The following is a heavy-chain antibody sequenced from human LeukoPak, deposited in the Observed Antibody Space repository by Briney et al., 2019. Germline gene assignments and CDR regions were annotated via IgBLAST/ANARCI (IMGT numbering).Heavy chain of an antibody. D-gene: IGHD2-2*01. J-gene: IGHJ5*02. CDR2: IIPIFGTA. Sequence: GSSVKVSCKASGGTFSSYAISWVRQAPGQGLEWMGGIIPIFGTANYAQKFQGRVTITTDESTSTAYMELSSLRSEDTAVYYCARTPQLLVYWFDPWGQGTLVNVSS. CDR3: ARTPQLLVYWFDP. V-gene: IGHV1-69*05. CDR1: GGTFSSYA.